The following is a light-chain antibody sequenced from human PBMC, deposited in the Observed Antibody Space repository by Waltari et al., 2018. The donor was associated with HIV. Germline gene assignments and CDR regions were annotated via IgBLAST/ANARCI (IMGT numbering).Light chain of an antibody. CDR2: DAS. Sequence: IVLTQSPATLSLSPGEAATSSCRASQSVSSSLAWYQQKPGQAPRLLIFDASNRATGIPARFSGSGSGTDFTLTISSLEPEDFAVYYCQQRSNWPITFGQGTRLEIK. J-gene: IGKJ5*01. CDR1: QSVSSS. CDR3: QQRSNWPIT. V-gene: IGKV3-11*01.